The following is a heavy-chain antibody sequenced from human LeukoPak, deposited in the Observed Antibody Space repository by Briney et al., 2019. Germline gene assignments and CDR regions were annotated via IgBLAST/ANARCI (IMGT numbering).Heavy chain of an antibody. CDR1: GYTFTGYY. J-gene: IGHJ4*02. V-gene: IGHV1-2*02. CDR2: INPNSGGT. CDR3: ASLKLTYGSGSFDY. Sequence: GASVKVSCKASGYTFTGYYMHWVRQAPGQGLEWMGWINPNSGGTNYAQKFQGRVTMTRDTSISTAYMELSRLRSDDTAVYYCASLKLTYGSGSFDYWGQGTLVTVSS. D-gene: IGHD3-10*01.